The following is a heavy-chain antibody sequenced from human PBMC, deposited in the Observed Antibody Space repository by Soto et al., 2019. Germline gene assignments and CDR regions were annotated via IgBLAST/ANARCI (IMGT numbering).Heavy chain of an antibody. CDR3: AKDIGVGGADIFDF. CDR1: GFTFDDYA. Sequence: EVRLVESGGGLVQPGRSLRLSCAASGFTFDDYAMNWVRQAPGKGLEWVSGISWNSGSVAYVDSVKGRFTVSRDNAKNSLYLQMKSLKTEDTAFYYCAKDIGVGGADIFDFRGRGTLVTVSS. D-gene: IGHD1-26*01. V-gene: IGHV3-9*01. J-gene: IGHJ4*02. CDR2: ISWNSGSV.